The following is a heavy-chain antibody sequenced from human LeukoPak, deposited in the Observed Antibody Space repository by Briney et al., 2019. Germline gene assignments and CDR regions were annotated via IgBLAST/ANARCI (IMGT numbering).Heavy chain of an antibody. D-gene: IGHD2-2*01. Sequence: PSGTLSLTCTVSGGSISSGGYYWGWIRPHPGRGREWIGYIYYSGSTYYNPSRKSRVTISVDTSKNQFSLKLSSVTAADTAVYYCARDRVVVVPAALGETITIHYGMDVWGQGTTVTVSS. CDR1: GGSISSGGYY. CDR3: ARDRVVVVPAALGETITIHYGMDV. CDR2: IYYSGST. J-gene: IGHJ6*02. V-gene: IGHV4-31*03.